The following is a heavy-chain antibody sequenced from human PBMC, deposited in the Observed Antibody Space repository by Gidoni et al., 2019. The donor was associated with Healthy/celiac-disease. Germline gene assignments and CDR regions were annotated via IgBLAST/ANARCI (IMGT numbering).Heavy chain of an antibody. CDR2: IWYDGSNK. CDR3: ARDPGVVVINYFDY. Sequence: QVQLVESGGGVVQPGRSLRLSCAASGFPFSSYGMHWVRQAPGKGLEWVAVIWYDGSNKYYADSVKGRFTISRDNSKNTLYLQMNSLRAEDTAVYYCARDPGVVVINYFDYWGQGTLVTVSS. D-gene: IGHD3-22*01. V-gene: IGHV3-33*01. CDR1: GFPFSSYG. J-gene: IGHJ4*02.